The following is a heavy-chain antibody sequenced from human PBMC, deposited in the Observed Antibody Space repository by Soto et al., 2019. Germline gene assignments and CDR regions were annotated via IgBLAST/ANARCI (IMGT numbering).Heavy chain of an antibody. J-gene: IGHJ6*03. D-gene: IGHD6-19*01. CDR3: ARTVAVSDYYYYMDV. CDR1: GGTFSSYT. Sequence: QVQLVQSGAEVKKPGSSVKVSCKASGGTFSSYTISWVRQAPGQGREWMGRIIPILGIANYAQKFQGRVTITADKSTSTAYMELSSLRSEDTAVYYCARTVAVSDYYYYMDVWGKGTTVTVSS. CDR2: IIPILGIA. V-gene: IGHV1-69*02.